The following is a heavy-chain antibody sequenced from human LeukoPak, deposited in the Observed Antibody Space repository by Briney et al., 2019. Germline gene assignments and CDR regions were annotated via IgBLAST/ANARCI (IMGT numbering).Heavy chain of an antibody. V-gene: IGHV5-51*01. CDR3: ARRSSWVYYYMDV. Sequence: GESLRISCKGSGYSFTSYWIGWVRQMPGKGLEWMGIIYPGDSDTRYSPSFQGQVTISADKSLSTAYLQWSSLKASDTAMYYCARRSSWVYYYMDVWGKGTTVTVSS. CDR2: IYPGDSDT. J-gene: IGHJ6*03. D-gene: IGHD6-13*01. CDR1: GYSFTSYW.